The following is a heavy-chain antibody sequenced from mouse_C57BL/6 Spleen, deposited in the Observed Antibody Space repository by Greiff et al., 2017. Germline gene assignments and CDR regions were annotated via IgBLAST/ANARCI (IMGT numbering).Heavy chain of an antibody. Sequence: EVKLVESGGGLVQPGGSLKLSCAASGFTFSDYGMAWVRQAPRKGPEWVAFISNLAYSIYYADTVTGRFTISRENAKNTLYLEMSSLRSEDTAMYYCAKTAQAGYYFDTGAKAPLSQSPQ. CDR1: GFTFSDYG. V-gene: IGHV5-15*01. J-gene: IGHJ2*01. CDR3: AKTAQAGYYFDT. D-gene: IGHD3-2*02. CDR2: ISNLAYSI.